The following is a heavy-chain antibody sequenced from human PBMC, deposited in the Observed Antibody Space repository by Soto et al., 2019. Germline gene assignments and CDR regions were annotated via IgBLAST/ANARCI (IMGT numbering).Heavy chain of an antibody. CDR2: ISGVNSDV. D-gene: IGHD6-19*01. CDR1: GCTLSSYN. CDR3: TRDRPPHNTGWPIFEY. Sequence: EVQLMESGGGLVQPGGSLRLSCAASGCTLSSYNMNWVRQAPGKGLEWVSFISGVNSDVFYADSVKGRFTISRDNAKNALCLQMNSLRDEDTAVYYCTRDRPPHNTGWPIFEYWGQGTLVTVSS. V-gene: IGHV3-48*02. J-gene: IGHJ4*02.